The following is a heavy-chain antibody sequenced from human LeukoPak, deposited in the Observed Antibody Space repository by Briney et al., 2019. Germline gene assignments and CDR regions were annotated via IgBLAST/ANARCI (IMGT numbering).Heavy chain of an antibody. V-gene: IGHV3-43*02. Sequence: GGSLRLSCAASGFTFDDYPMHWVRQAPGKGLEWVSLISGDGFSTYFADSVKGRFTISRDNSLYTVYLQMDSLRGDDTAVYYCAKDRISYTTSPGELSHWGQGTLVIVSS. CDR2: ISGDGFST. CDR3: AKDRISYTTSPGELSH. D-gene: IGHD3-10*01. CDR1: GFTFDDYP. J-gene: IGHJ4*02.